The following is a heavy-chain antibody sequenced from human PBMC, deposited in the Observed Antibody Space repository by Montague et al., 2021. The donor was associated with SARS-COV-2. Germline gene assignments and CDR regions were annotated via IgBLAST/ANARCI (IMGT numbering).Heavy chain of an antibody. V-gene: IGHV4-34*01. CDR3: TRGAPGY. CDR1: GEWCSDEN. CDR2: ISHRGRA. Sequence: SETLSLTCAVYGEWCSDENRRRTEEHTGKGQARPGHISHRGRAKYNPSLKSRVTISVDTAKNQFSLKLTSVNVADTAVYYCTRGAPGYWGQGTLVTVSS. J-gene: IGHJ4*02.